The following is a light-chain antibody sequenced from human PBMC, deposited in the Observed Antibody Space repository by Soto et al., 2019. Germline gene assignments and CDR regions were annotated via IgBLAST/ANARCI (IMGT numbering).Light chain of an antibody. V-gene: IGKV1-5*03. Sequence: DIQMTQSPSTLSGSVGDRFTITCLSSQTISSWLAWYQQKPGKAPKLLIYKASTLKSGVPSRFSGSGSGTEFTLTISSLQPDDFATYYCQQYNSYSRTFGQGTKVDIK. CDR3: QQYNSYSRT. J-gene: IGKJ1*01. CDR1: QTISSW. CDR2: KAS.